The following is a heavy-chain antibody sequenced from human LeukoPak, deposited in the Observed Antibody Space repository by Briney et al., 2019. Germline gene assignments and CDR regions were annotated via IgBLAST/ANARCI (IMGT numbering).Heavy chain of an antibody. Sequence: SVKVSCMASGGTFSSYAISWVRQAPGQGPEWMGGIIPIFGTANYAQKFQGRVTITADESTSTAYMELSSLRSEDTAVYYCARLITMIVVGFDAFDIWGQGTMVTVSS. CDR1: GGTFSSYA. CDR2: IIPIFGTA. V-gene: IGHV1-69*13. CDR3: ARLITMIVVGFDAFDI. D-gene: IGHD3-22*01. J-gene: IGHJ3*02.